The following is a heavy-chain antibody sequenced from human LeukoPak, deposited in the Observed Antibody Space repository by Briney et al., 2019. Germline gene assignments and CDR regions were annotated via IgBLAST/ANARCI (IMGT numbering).Heavy chain of an antibody. J-gene: IGHJ4*02. V-gene: IGHV4-59*08. CDR3: ARLAMGSSRVDY. Sequence: PSETLSLTCTVSGGSISSYYWSWIRQPPGRGLEWIGYIYYSGSTNYNPSLKSRVTISVDTSKNQFSLKLSSVTAADTAVYYCARLAMGSSRVDYWGQGTLVTVSS. CDR1: GGSISSYY. D-gene: IGHD5-18*01. CDR2: IYYSGST.